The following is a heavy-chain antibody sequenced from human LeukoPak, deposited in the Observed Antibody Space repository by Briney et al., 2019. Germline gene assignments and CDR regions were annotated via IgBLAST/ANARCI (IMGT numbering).Heavy chain of an antibody. Sequence: PGGSLRLSCAAAGFTFSTYWMAWVRQAPGKGQEWVANMKYDGTTKHYADSVKGRFTISRDNAKNSLYLQMNSLRAEDTAVYYCARVLRDYYFDYWGQGTLFTVSS. CDR3: ARVLRDYYFDY. CDR1: GFTFSTYW. CDR2: MKYDGTTK. V-gene: IGHV3-7*01. J-gene: IGHJ4*02. D-gene: IGHD3-9*01.